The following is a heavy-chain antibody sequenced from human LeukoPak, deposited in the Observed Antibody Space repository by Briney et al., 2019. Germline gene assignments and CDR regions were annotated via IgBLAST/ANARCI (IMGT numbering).Heavy chain of an antibody. CDR1: GYTFTGYY. V-gene: IGHV1-2*02. D-gene: IGHD2-21*02. J-gene: IGHJ4*02. Sequence: ASVTVSCKPSGYTFTGYYIHWVRQAPGQGLEWMGWINPNSGDTDYALDFQGRVTMTRDTSISTAYMELSKLRSDDTAVYFCAGTLSSVTHALPLDYWGQGTLVTVAS. CDR2: INPNSGDT. CDR3: AGTLSSVTHALPLDY.